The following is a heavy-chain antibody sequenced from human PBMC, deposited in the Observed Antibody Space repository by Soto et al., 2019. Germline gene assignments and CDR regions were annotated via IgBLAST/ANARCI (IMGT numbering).Heavy chain of an antibody. CDR2: INPNSGGYNI. CDR1: GYTFTGYY. D-gene: IGHD6-6*01. J-gene: IGHJ4*02. Sequence: GASVKVSCKASGYTFTGYYMHWVRQAPGQGLGWMGWINPNSGGYNIYYADSVKGRFTISRDNAKNSLYLQMSSLRAEDTAVYYCARAQYSSSSVFDYWGQGTLVTVSS. CDR3: ARAQYSSSSVFDY. V-gene: IGHV1-2*02.